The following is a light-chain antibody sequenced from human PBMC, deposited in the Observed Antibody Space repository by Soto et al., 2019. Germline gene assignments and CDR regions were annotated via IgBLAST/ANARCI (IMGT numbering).Light chain of an antibody. CDR3: MQALQTPRT. CDR2: LGS. CDR1: QSLLHSNGYNY. V-gene: IGKV2-28*01. Sequence: DIVMTQSPLSLPVTPGEPASISCRSSQSLLHSNGYNYLDWYLQKTGQSPQLLIYLGSNRASGVPDRFSGSGSGTDFTLKISRVEAEDVGVYYCMQALQTPRTFVQGTKVEMK. J-gene: IGKJ1*01.